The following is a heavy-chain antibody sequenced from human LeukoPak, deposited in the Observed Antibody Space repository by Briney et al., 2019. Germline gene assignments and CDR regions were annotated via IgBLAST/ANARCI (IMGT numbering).Heavy chain of an antibody. D-gene: IGHD3-3*01. V-gene: IGHV4-34*01. J-gene: IGHJ6*03. Sequence: GTLRLSCAASGFTFSSYGMSWIRQPPGKGLEWIGEINHSGSTNYNPSLKSRVTISVDTSKNQFSLKLSSVTAADTAVYYCARNYDFTVYYYYYMDVWGKGTTVTVSS. CDR2: INHSGST. CDR1: GFTFSSYG. CDR3: ARNYDFTVYYYYYMDV.